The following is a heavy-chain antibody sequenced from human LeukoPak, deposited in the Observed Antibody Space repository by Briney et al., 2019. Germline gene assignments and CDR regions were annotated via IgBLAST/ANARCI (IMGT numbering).Heavy chain of an antibody. J-gene: IGHJ3*02. Sequence: GGSLRLSCAASGFTVSSNYMSWVRQAPGKGLGCVSVIYSGGGTYYGDSVKGRFTISRDKSKNTLYLQMNSLRGEDTAVYYCASFYYNLGYGGFDIWGQGTKVTVSS. D-gene: IGHD3-3*01. V-gene: IGHV3-53*01. CDR1: GFTVSSNY. CDR2: IYSGGGT. CDR3: ASFYYNLGYGGFDI.